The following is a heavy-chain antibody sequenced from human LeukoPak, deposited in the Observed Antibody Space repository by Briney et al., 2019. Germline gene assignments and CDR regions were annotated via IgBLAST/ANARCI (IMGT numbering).Heavy chain of an antibody. J-gene: IGHJ6*02. D-gene: IGHD1-26*01. CDR1: GFTFSSYG. Sequence: GGSLRLSCAASGFTFSSYGMHWVRQAPGKGLEWVAVISYDGSNKYYADSVKGRFTISRDNSKNTLYLQMNSLRAEDTAVCYCAKDIPPLIVGATTYYYYGMDVWGQGTTVTVSS. V-gene: IGHV3-30*18. CDR3: AKDIPPLIVGATTYYYYGMDV. CDR2: ISYDGSNK.